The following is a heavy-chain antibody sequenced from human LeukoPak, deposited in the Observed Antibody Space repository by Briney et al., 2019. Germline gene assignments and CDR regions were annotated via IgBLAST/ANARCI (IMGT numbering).Heavy chain of an antibody. D-gene: IGHD3-22*01. CDR1: GFTFSSYA. CDR3: ARAGVYYDSSGYYDPYYFDY. CDR2: ISYDGSNK. Sequence: PGGSLRLSCAASGFTFSSYAMHWVRQAPGKGLEWVAVISYDGSNKYYADSVKGRFTISRDNSKNTLYLQMNSLRAEDTAVYYCARAGVYYDSSGYYDPYYFDYWGQGTLVTVSS. J-gene: IGHJ4*02. V-gene: IGHV3-30*04.